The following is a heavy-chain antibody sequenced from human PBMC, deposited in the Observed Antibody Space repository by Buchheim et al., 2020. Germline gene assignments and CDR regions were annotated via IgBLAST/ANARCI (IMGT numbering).Heavy chain of an antibody. Sequence: EVQLLESGGTLVQPGGSLRLSCVASGFSINSRAMNWVRQAPGKAPQWVAGITRQATTYYGGSVEGRFTISRDDSKNSIHLQMNRLRGEDTAIYYCARDHPSSGWPTFDLWGQGT. D-gene: IGHD5-24*01. J-gene: IGHJ4*02. CDR3: ARDHPSSGWPTFDL. CDR2: ITRQATT. CDR1: GFSINSRA. V-gene: IGHV3-23*01.